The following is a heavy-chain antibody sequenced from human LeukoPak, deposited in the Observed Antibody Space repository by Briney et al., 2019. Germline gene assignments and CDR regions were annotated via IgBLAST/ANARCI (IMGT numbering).Heavy chain of an antibody. V-gene: IGHV1-46*01. CDR2: INPSGGST. CDR1: GYTFSSYY. Sequence: ASVKVSCKASGYTFSSYYMHWVRQAPGQGLEWMGIINPSGGSTNYAQKFQGRVTTTRDTSTSTVYMELSSLRSEDTAVYYCARDRRYDSSGYSLDYWGRGTLVTVSS. CDR3: ARDRRYDSSGYSLDY. J-gene: IGHJ4*02. D-gene: IGHD3-22*01.